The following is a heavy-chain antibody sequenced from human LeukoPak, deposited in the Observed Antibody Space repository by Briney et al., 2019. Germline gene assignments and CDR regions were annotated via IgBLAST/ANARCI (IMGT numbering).Heavy chain of an antibody. Sequence: PSETLSLTCAVYGGSFSGYYWSWIRQPPGKGLEWIGEINHSGSTNYNPSLKSRVTISVDTSKNQFSLKLSSVTAADTAVYYCASCEQDVWGKGTTVTVSS. CDR3: ASCEQDV. V-gene: IGHV4-34*01. J-gene: IGHJ6*04. CDR2: INHSGST. D-gene: IGHD1/OR15-1a*01. CDR1: GGSFSGYY.